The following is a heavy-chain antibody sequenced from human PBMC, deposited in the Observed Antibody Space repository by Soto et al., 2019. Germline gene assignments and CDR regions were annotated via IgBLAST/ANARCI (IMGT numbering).Heavy chain of an antibody. D-gene: IGHD6-6*01. J-gene: IGHJ5*02. CDR1: GGSFSGYY. V-gene: IGHV4-34*01. CDR3: ARGLSYSSSSRWFDP. CDR2: INHSGST. Sequence: SETLSLTCAVYGGSFSGYYWSWIRQPPGKGLEWIGEINHSGSTNYNPSLKSRVTISVDTSKNQFSLKLSSVTAADTAVYYCARGLSYSSSSRWFDPWGQGTLVTVSS.